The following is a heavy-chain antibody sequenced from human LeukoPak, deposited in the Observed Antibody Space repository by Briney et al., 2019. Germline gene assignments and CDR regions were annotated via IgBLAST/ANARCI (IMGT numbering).Heavy chain of an antibody. CDR2: IYYSGST. J-gene: IGHJ4*02. D-gene: IGHD3-16*01. Sequence: SETLSLTCTVSGGSISSGGYYWSWIRQHPGKGLEWIGYIYYSGSTYYNPSLKSRVTISVDTSRNQFSLKLSSVTAADTAVYYCARDTQRYGGSYAIDYWGQGTLVTVSS. CDR3: ARDTQRYGGSYAIDY. CDR1: GGSISSGGYY. V-gene: IGHV4-31*03.